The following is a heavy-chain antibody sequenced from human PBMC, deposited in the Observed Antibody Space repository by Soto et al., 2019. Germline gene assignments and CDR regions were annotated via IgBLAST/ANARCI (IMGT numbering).Heavy chain of an antibody. CDR2: INFDERIT. D-gene: IGHD3-10*01. CDR3: SRAGYGSGRYHFYY. V-gene: IGHV3-74*01. CDR1: GFTFSNCW. J-gene: IGHJ4*02. Sequence: EVQLVESGGGLVQPGGSLRLSCAASGFTFSNCWMHWVRQAPGKALVWVSRINFDERITSYADSVKGRFTISRDNDKNTLYLQMNSLRYEDTVVNYCSRAGYGSGRYHFYYCGQGTLITVSS.